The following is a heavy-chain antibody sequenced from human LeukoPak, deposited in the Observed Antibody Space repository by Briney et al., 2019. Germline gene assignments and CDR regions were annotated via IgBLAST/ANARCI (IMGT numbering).Heavy chain of an antibody. CDR1: GYTLTELS. D-gene: IGHD3-16*01. CDR3: ATNYDYVWGSSDFDY. V-gene: IGHV1-24*01. J-gene: IGHJ4*02. CDR2: FDPEDGET. Sequence: ASVKVSCKVSGYTLTELSMHWVRQAPGKGLEWMGGFDPEDGETIYAQKFQGRVTMTEDTSTDTAYMGLSSLRSEDTAVYYCATNYDYVWGSSDFDYWGQGTLVTVSS.